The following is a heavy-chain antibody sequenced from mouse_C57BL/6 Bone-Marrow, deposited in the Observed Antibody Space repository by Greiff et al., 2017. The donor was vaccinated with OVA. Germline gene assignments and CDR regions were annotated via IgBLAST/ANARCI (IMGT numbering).Heavy chain of an antibody. J-gene: IGHJ1*03. D-gene: IGHD2-4*01. CDR1: GFSLTSYA. Sequence: VQLVESGPGLVAPSQSLSITCTVSGFSLTSYAISWVRQPPGQGLEWLGVIWTGGGTNYNSARKSRLSISKDNSKSQVFLKMNILQTDDTDRYYCARPYDYDVGWYFDVWGTGTTVTVSS. CDR2: IWTGGGT. CDR3: ARPYDYDVGWYFDV. V-gene: IGHV2-9-1*01.